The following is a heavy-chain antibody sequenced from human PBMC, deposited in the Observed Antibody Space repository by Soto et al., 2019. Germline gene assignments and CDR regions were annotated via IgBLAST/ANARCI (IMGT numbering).Heavy chain of an antibody. Sequence: QVHLVESGGGVVQPGRSLRLSCAASGFPFNTYAMHWVRQAPGKGLEWVAFTSYDEADKYYAESVKGRFTISRDNSKNTLYLQTNSLRLEDTAVYYCARPWREDFDCWGQGTLVTVSS. V-gene: IGHV3-30*04. D-gene: IGHD1-26*01. CDR3: ARPWREDFDC. J-gene: IGHJ4*02. CDR2: TSYDEADK. CDR1: GFPFNTYA.